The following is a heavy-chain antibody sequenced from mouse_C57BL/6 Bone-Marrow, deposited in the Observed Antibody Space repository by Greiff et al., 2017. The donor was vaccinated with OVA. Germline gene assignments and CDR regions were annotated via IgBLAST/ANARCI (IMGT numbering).Heavy chain of an antibody. CDR2: ISSGSSYT. D-gene: IGHD2-3*01. CDR1: GFTFSSYG. CDR3: ASYDGYWNAY. V-gene: IGHV5-6*01. J-gene: IGHJ3*01. Sequence: EVQVVESGGDLVKPGGSLKLSCAASGFTFSSYGMSWVRQTPDKRLEWVATISSGSSYTYYPDSVKGRFTISRDNAKNTLYLQMSSLKSEDTAMYYCASYDGYWNAYWGQGTLVTVSA.